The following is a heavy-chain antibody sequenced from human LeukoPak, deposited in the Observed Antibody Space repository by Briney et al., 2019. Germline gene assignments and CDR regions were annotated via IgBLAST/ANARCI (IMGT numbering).Heavy chain of an antibody. CDR3: ASAGFGDLFPQWWYFQH. V-gene: IGHV4-59*02. J-gene: IGHJ1*01. CDR1: GFTVSSNY. D-gene: IGHD3-10*01. CDR2: IYYSGST. Sequence: TGGSLRLSCAASGFTVSSNYMSWIRQPPGKGLEWIGYIYYSGSTNYNPSLKSRVTISVDTSKNQFSLKLSSVTAADTAVYYCASAGFGDLFPQWWYFQHWGQGTLVTVSS.